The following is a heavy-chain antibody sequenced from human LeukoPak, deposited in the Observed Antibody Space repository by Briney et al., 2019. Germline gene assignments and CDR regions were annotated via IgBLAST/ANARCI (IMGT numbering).Heavy chain of an antibody. CDR2: IIPIFGTA. D-gene: IGHD1-26*01. V-gene: IGHV1-69*05. CDR3: ATRITDSGSSHIDY. Sequence: SAKVSCKASGGTFSSYAISWVRQAPGQGLEWMGGIIPIFGTANYAQKFQGRVTITTDESTSTAYMELSSLRSEDTAVYYCATRITDSGSSHIDYWGQGTLVTVSS. CDR1: GGTFSSYA. J-gene: IGHJ4*02.